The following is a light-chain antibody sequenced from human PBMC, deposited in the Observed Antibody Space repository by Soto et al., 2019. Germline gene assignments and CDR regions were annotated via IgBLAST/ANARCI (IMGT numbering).Light chain of an antibody. J-gene: IGKJ4*01. CDR2: AAS. CDR1: QNVYNN. CDR3: QQYTSWPLT. Sequence: EVVMTQSPATLSVSPGERATLSCRTSQNVYNNLAWYLQKPGQAPRLLISAASTRATGIPARFSGSGSGTEFTLTINSLQSEDFADYYCQQYTSWPLTFGGGTKVEIK. V-gene: IGKV3D-15*01.